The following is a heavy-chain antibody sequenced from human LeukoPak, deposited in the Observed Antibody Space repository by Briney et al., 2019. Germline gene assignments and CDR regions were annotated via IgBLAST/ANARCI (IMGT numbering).Heavy chain of an antibody. CDR1: GFTFDDYG. Sequence: PGGSLRLSCTAAGFTFDDYGMSWVRQIPGKGLEWVAGITWNGGSTDYAVSVRGRFTISRDNAKKSVYLQMNSLRAEDTAVYYCARDEDYYDSSGYSRIGFFDYWGQGTLVTVSS. CDR2: ITWNGGST. CDR3: ARDEDYYDSSGYSRIGFFDY. D-gene: IGHD3-22*01. J-gene: IGHJ4*02. V-gene: IGHV3-20*04.